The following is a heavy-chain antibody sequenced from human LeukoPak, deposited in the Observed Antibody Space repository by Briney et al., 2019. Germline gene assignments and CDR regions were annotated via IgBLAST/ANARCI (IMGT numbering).Heavy chain of an antibody. CDR2: LDPEDGEL. V-gene: IGHV1-24*01. J-gene: IGHJ4*02. CDR3: ATDLFSRWEVPGH. CDR1: GNIYTELS. D-gene: IGHD1-26*01. Sequence: APVKVSCKFSGNIYTELSMHWVRQAPGKGLEWMGGLDPEDGELVYAQQFQGRVTMTEDRDADIAYMELRSLTSEDTAVYFCATDLFSRWEVPGHWGQGTVVTVSS.